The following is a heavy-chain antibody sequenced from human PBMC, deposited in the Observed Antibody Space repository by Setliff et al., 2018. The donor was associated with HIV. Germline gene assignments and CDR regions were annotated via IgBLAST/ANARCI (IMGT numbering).Heavy chain of an antibody. V-gene: IGHV4-34*10. D-gene: IGHD3-10*01. CDR2: INDSGNT. CDR3: ATYADRESNRFDP. Sequence: PSETLSLTCAVYGGSVSDDYWSWIRQPPGRGMEWIGEINDSGNTNFNPSLKNRVTMSVDTSKSQFSLNLSSVTAADTAVYYCATYADRESNRFDPWGQGILVTVSS. J-gene: IGHJ5*02. CDR1: GGSVSDDY.